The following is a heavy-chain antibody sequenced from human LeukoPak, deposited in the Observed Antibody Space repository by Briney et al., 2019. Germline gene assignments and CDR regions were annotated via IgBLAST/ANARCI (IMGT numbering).Heavy chain of an antibody. CDR2: IYHSGST. D-gene: IGHD3-3*01. CDR1: GGSISSGGYS. CDR3: ARGGSLRFLEWFFDY. J-gene: IGHJ4*02. Sequence: SQTLSLTCAVSGGSISSGGYSWSWIRQPPGKGLEWIGYIYHSGSTYYNPSLKSRVTISVDRSKNQFSLKLSSVTAADTAVYYCARGGSLRFLEWFFDYWGQGTLVTVSS. V-gene: IGHV4-30-2*01.